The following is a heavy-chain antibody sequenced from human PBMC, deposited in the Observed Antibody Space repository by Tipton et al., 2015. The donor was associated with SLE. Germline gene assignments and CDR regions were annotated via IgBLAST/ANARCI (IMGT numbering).Heavy chain of an antibody. J-gene: IGHJ6*03. CDR3: ARVLTVVPAANVYMDV. V-gene: IGHV4-30-4*01. D-gene: IGHD2-2*01. CDR1: GGSISSGDYY. Sequence: TLSLTCTVSGGSISSGDYYWSWIRQPPGKGLEWIGYIYYSGSTYYNPSLKSRVTISVDTSKNQFSLKLSSVTAADTAVYYCARVLTVVPAANVYMDVWGKGTTVTVSS. CDR2: IYYSGST.